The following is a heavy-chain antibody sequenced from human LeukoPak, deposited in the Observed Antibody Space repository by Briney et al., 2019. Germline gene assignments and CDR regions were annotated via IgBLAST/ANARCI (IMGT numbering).Heavy chain of an antibody. Sequence: ASVKVSCKASGYTFTSYGISWVRQAPGQGLEWMGWISAYNSNTNYAQKLQGRVTMTTDTSTSTAYMELRSLRSDDTAVYYCARDYYGSGSYPKDPYYYYGMDVWGKGTTVTVSS. V-gene: IGHV1-18*04. J-gene: IGHJ6*04. CDR1: GYTFTSYG. D-gene: IGHD3-10*01. CDR2: ISAYNSNT. CDR3: ARDYYGSGSYPKDPYYYYGMDV.